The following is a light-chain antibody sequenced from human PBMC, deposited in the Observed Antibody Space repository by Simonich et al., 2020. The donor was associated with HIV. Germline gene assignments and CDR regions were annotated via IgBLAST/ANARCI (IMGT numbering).Light chain of an antibody. V-gene: IGKV3-20*01. CDR1: QSVSSSY. CDR2: GPS. CDR3: QPYGSKTAYT. Sequence: EIVLTQSPGTLSLSPGERATLSCRTSQSVSSSYLAWYQQKPGQAPRLLIYGPSTRATGIPDRFSGSGSGTDLTLAISRLEPEDFTVYYCQPYGSKTAYTFGQGTKLEIQ. J-gene: IGKJ2*01.